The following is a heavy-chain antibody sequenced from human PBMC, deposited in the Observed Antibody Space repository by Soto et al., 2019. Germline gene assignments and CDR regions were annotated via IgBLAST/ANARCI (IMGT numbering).Heavy chain of an antibody. J-gene: IGHJ4*02. V-gene: IGHV3-23*01. CDR3: ARHIHCDHGVCPYYFDY. D-gene: IGHD2-8*01. CDR2: ISATGGGT. CDR1: GFKFSNYA. Sequence: LRLSCAASGFKFSNYAMSWVRQAPGKGLEWVSLISATGGGTYYADSVKGRFTISRDNSHNTLYLQVHSLTAEDTAVYYCARHIHCDHGVCPYYFDYWGQGALVTVSS.